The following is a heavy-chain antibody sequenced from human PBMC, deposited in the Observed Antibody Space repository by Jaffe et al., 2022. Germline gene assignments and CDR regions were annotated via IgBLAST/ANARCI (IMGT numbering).Heavy chain of an antibody. V-gene: IGHV3-49*04. D-gene: IGHD1-20*01. CDR2: IRRKAYGGTT. CDR3: TRDISGGGYYYYYMDV. Sequence: EVQLVESGGGLVQPGRSLRLSCTASGFTFGDYAMSWVRQAPGKGLEWVGFIRRKAYGGTTEYAASVKGRFTISRDDSKSIAYLQMNSLKTEDTAVYYCTRDISGGGYYYYYMDVWGKGTTVTVSS. CDR1: GFTFGDYA. J-gene: IGHJ6*03.